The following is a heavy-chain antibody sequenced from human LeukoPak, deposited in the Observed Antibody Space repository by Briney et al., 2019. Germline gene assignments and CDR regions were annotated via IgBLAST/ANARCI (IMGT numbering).Heavy chain of an antibody. J-gene: IGHJ5*02. CDR2: INSDGSST. D-gene: IGHD6-19*01. V-gene: IGHV3-74*01. CDR1: GFTFSSYW. CDR3: AKKVSYSSGWYAGFDP. Sequence: GGSLRLSCAASGFTFSSYWMHWVRQAPGKGLVWVSRINSDGSSTSYADSVKGRFTISRDNAKNTLYLQMNSLRAEDTAVYYCAKKVSYSSGWYAGFDPWGQGTLVTVSS.